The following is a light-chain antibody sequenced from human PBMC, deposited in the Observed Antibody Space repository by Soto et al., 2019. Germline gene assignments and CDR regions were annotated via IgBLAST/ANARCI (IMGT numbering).Light chain of an antibody. CDR1: QSFRTW. CDR2: DEF. V-gene: IGKV1-5*01. CDR3: QQYKTSPWT. Sequence: DIQLTQSPSTLSASIGDRVTITCRASQSFRTWLAWYQQKPGKAPKLLIYDEFNLERGVPSRFSGSGSGTEFTLTISSLQPDDFATYFCQQYKTSPWTFGHGTKVELK. J-gene: IGKJ1*01.